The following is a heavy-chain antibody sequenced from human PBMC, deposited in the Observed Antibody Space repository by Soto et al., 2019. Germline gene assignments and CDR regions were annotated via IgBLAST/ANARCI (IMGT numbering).Heavy chain of an antibody. J-gene: IGHJ5*01. CDR1: GFTFSSYW. CDR3: ATERGAGLPEENWCDS. Sequence: EVQLVESGGGLVQPGGSLSLSCAASGFTFSSYWMSWVRQAPGKGLEWVAHIKQDGSEKYYVDSVKGRFTISRDNAKNSLSLHMNSLRAEDTAFYYCATERGAGLPEENWCDSWGHGTLVTVSS. CDR2: IKQDGSEK. V-gene: IGHV3-7*01. D-gene: IGHD3-10*01.